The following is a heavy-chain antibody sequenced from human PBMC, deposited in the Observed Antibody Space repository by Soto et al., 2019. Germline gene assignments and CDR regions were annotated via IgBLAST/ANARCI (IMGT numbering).Heavy chain of an antibody. CDR1: GFTFSGSA. J-gene: IGHJ5*02. CDR3: NRNQAYYGSGSSHMPYNWFDP. D-gene: IGHD3-10*01. CDR2: IRSKANSYAT. Sequence: PGGSLRLSCAASGFTFSGSAMHWVRQASGKGLEWVGRIRSKANSYATAYAASVKGRFTISRDDSKNTAYLQMNSLKTEDTAVYYCNRNQAYYGSGSSHMPYNWFDPWGQGTLVTVSS. V-gene: IGHV3-73*01.